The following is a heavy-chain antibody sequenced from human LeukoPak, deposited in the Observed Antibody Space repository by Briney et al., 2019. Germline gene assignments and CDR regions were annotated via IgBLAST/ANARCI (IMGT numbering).Heavy chain of an antibody. J-gene: IGHJ4*02. CDR3: ARGNWNYAKFDY. D-gene: IGHD1-7*01. CDR2: IIPIFGTA. V-gene: IGHV1-69*13. CDR1: GGTFSSYA. Sequence: ASVTVSCKASGGTFSSYAISWVRQAPGQGLEWMGGIIPIFGTANYAQKFQGRATITADESTSTAYMELSSLRSEDTAVYYCARGNWNYAKFDYWGQGTLVTVSS.